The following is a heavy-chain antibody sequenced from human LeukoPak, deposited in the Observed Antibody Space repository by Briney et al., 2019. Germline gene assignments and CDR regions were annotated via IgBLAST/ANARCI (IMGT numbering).Heavy chain of an antibody. J-gene: IGHJ4*02. CDR2: ISGSGGST. D-gene: IGHD3-22*01. CDR3: AKSSSGHYPLGDFDN. CDR1: GFTFNNFA. V-gene: IGHV3-23*01. Sequence: QPGGSLRLSCAASGFTFNNFAMTWVRQAPGKGLEWVSSISGSGGSTYYADSVKGRFTISRDNSKNTLYVQMNSLRAEDTAVYYCAKSSSGHYPLGDFDNWGQGTLVTVSS.